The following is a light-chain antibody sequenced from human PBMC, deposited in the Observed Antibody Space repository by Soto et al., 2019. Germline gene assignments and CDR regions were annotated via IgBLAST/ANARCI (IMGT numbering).Light chain of an antibody. Sequence: QSVLTRPPSASGTPGQRVIISCSGGSSNIGRNPVNWYQKFPGTAPKLLISLNTQRPSGVPDRFSGSKSGTSASLAISGLRSEDEADYYCAAWDDNVYVFGTGTKV. CDR3: AAWDDNVYV. J-gene: IGLJ1*01. V-gene: IGLV1-44*01. CDR1: SSNIGRNP. CDR2: LNT.